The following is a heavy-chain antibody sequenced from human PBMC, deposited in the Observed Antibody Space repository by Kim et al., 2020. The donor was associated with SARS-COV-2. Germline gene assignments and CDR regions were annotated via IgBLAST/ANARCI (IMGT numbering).Heavy chain of an antibody. CDR3: ARGGSGSYEDY. J-gene: IGHJ4*02. V-gene: IGHV4-59*09. Sequence: TNYDPSLKSRVTISVDTSKNQFSLKLSSVTAADTAVYYCARGGSGSYEDYWGQGTLVTVSS. CDR2: T. D-gene: IGHD3-10*01.